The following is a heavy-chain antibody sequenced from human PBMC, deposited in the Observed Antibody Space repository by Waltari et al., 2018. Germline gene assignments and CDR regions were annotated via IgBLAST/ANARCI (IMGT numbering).Heavy chain of an antibody. V-gene: IGHV3-74*03. D-gene: IGHD6-19*01. Sequence: EVQLVESGGGVVQPGGSLRLSCAASGCTFRNYWMPWVRQPPGKGLVWVSRINGDGGSTTYADSVKGRFTISRDNAKNTLYLRMDSLRDDDTAVYYCASPLPDSSGWDFGYWGRGTLVTVSS. J-gene: IGHJ4*02. CDR1: GCTFRNYW. CDR3: ASPLPDSSGWDFGY. CDR2: INGDGGST.